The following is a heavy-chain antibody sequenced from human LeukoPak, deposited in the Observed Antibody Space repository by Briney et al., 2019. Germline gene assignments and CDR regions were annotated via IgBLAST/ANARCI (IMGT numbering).Heavy chain of an antibody. Sequence: GGSLRLSCAASGFTFSSYEMNWVRQAPRKGLEWVSYISSSGSTIYYADSVKGRFTISRDNAKNSLYLQMNSLRAEDTAVYYCARESWLPLDYWGQGTLVTVSS. V-gene: IGHV3-48*03. CDR1: GFTFSSYE. D-gene: IGHD6-19*01. J-gene: IGHJ4*02. CDR2: ISSSGSTI. CDR3: ARESWLPLDY.